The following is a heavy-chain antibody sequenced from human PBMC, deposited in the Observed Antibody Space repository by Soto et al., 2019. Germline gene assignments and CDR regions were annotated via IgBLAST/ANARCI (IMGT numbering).Heavy chain of an antibody. CDR3: ARVGISSWGSFDY. V-gene: IGHV1-3*01. Sequence: SVKVSCKASGYTFTSYAMHWGRQAPGQRLEWMGWINAGNGNTKYSQKFQGRVTITRDTSASTAYMELSSLRSENTAVYYCARVGISSWGSFDYWGQGTLVTSPQ. J-gene: IGHJ4*02. CDR1: GYTFTSYA. CDR2: INAGNGNT. D-gene: IGHD3-16*01.